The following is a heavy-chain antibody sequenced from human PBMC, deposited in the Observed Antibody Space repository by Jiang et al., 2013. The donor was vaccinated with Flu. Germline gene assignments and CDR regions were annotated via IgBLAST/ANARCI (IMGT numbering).Heavy chain of an antibody. CDR2: IIPILGIA. Sequence: SGAEVKKPGSSVKVSCKASGGTFSSYAISWVRQAPGQGLEWMGGIIPILGIANYAQKFQGRVTITADKSTSTAYMELSSLRSEDTAVYYCARDITMVRGVIQFDPWGQGTLVTVSS. CDR3: ARDITMVRGVIQFDP. V-gene: IGHV1-69*10. CDR1: GGTFSSYA. D-gene: IGHD3-10*01. J-gene: IGHJ5*02.